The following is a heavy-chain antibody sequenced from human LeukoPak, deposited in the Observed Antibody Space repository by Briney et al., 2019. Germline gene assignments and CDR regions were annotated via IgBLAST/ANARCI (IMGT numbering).Heavy chain of an antibody. CDR2: INSNSGGT. CDR1: GYTFTDYY. V-gene: IGHV1-2*02. J-gene: IGHJ5*02. Sequence: ASVQVSCKASGYTFTDYYIHWVRQAPGRGLESMGWINSNSGGTNCAQKFQGRVTMTRDTSINTAYMELSSLTSDDTAVYYCARGHNSGYSNSLDPWGQGTLVTVSS. CDR3: ARGHNSGYSNSLDP. D-gene: IGHD3-22*01.